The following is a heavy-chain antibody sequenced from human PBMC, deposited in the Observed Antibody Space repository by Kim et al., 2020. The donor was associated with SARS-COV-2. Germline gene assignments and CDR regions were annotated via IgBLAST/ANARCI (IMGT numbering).Heavy chain of an antibody. CDR2: IYSGGST. CDR1: GFTVSSNY. V-gene: IGHV3-53*04. J-gene: IGHJ3*02. D-gene: IGHD2-2*01. Sequence: GGSLRLSCAASGFTVSSNYMSWVRQAPGKGLEWVSVIYSGGSTYYADSVKGRFTISRHNSKNTLYLQMNSLRAEDTAVYYCARGLICSSTSCIVSGAFDIWGQGTMVTVSS. CDR3: ARGLICSSTSCIVSGAFDI.